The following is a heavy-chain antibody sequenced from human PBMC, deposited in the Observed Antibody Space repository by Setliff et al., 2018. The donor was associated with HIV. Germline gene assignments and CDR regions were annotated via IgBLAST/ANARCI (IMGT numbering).Heavy chain of an antibody. CDR3: ARRVQATYSSGLDY. D-gene: IGHD6-19*01. Sequence: ASVKVSCKVSGYTFTNSGMHWMRQAPGQRPEWMGCINGGSGRTEYSQKFQGRVTITRDTSASTAYMELSSLRSEDTAVYYCARRVQATYSSGLDYWGQGTLVTVSS. CDR2: INGGSGRT. V-gene: IGHV1-3*01. J-gene: IGHJ4*02. CDR1: GYTFTNSG.